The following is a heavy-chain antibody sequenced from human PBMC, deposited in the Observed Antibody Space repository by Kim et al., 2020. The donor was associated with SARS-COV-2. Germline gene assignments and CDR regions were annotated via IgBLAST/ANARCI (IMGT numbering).Heavy chain of an antibody. Sequence: GGSLRLSCAASGFTFSSYGMHWVRQAPGKGLEWVAVISYDGSNKYYADSVKGRFTISRDNSKNTLYLQMNSLRAEDTAVYYCAKDPPTVTTGLGAFDIWGQGTMVTVSS. D-gene: IGHD4-17*01. J-gene: IGHJ3*02. CDR3: AKDPPTVTTGLGAFDI. V-gene: IGHV3-30*18. CDR1: GFTFSSYG. CDR2: ISYDGSNK.